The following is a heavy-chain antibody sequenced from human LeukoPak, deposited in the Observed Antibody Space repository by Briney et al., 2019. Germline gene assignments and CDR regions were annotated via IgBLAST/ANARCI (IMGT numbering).Heavy chain of an antibody. CDR1: GFTFSSYW. V-gene: IGHV3-7*04. J-gene: IGHJ4*02. CDR3: ARGPSGGNGFSY. Sequence: GGSRRLSCEASGFTFSSYWMSWVRQAPGKGRGWVANIKQDGSERYCVDSVKGRFTISRDNAKNSLYLQMNNLRAVDTAAYYCARGPSGGNGFSYWGLGTLVTVSS. D-gene: IGHD2-15*01. CDR2: IKQDGSER.